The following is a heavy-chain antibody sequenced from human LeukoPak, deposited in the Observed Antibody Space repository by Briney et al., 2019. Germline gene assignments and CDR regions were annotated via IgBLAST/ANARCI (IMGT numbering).Heavy chain of an antibody. CDR3: TEKRTTSVTDWFDP. J-gene: IGHJ5*02. CDR1: GFTFSSYA. V-gene: IGHV3-23*01. D-gene: IGHD4-17*01. Sequence: GGSLRLSCAASGFTFSSYAVSWVRQAPGKGLECVSVISGIGTTTYYADSVKGRFTISRDNSKNTLFLQMNSLRVEDTATYYCTEKRTTSVTDWFDPWGQGTLATVSS. CDR2: ISGIGTTT.